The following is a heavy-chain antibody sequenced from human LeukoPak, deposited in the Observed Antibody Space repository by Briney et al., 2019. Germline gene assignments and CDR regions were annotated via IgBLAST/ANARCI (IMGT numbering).Heavy chain of an antibody. D-gene: IGHD2/OR15-2a*01. CDR1: GGSISAYY. J-gene: IGHJ4*02. CDR2: IYYTGRT. Sequence: SETLSLTCTVSGGSISAYYWSWIRQPPGKGLEWIGHIYYTGRTNYNPSLKRRVTISVHMSKNQFSLRLSSVTAADTALYYCARGYYNSALGRFDYWGQGTLVTVSS. CDR3: ARGYYNSALGRFDY. V-gene: IGHV4-59*01.